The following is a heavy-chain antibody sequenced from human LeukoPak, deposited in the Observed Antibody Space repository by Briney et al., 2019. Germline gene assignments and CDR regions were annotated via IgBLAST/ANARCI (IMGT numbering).Heavy chain of an antibody. CDR1: GFTFSSYS. D-gene: IGHD2-15*01. CDR2: ISSSSNYI. Sequence: GGSLRLSCAASGFTFSSYSMNWVRQAPGKGLEGLSSISSSSNYIYYADSVKGRFTISRDNAKNSLYLQMNSLRAEDTAVYYCARGELLLRFDYWGQGTLVTVSS. V-gene: IGHV3-21*01. J-gene: IGHJ4*02. CDR3: ARGELLLRFDY.